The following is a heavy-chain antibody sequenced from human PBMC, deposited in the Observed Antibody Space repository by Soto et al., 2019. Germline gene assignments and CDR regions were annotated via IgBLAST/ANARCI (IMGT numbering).Heavy chain of an antibody. CDR2: INAGNGNT. Sequence: QVQLVQSGAEVKKPGASVRVSCEASGYTFTSYAIHWVRQAPGQRLERMGWINAGNGNTKYSQRFQGRVTIVRDTSANTVYMELSRLKSEDTAVYYCARKLYGDYTFFDYWGQGTLVTVSS. CDR1: GYTFTSYA. D-gene: IGHD4-17*01. V-gene: IGHV1-3*01. J-gene: IGHJ4*02. CDR3: ARKLYGDYTFFDY.